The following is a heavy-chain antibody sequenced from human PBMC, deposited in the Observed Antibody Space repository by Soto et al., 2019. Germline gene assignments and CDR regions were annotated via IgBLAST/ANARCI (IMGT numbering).Heavy chain of an antibody. J-gene: IGHJ4*02. CDR3: AHKGGGDRILDY. D-gene: IGHD3-16*01. V-gene: IGHV2-5*02. Sequence: QITLKESGPTLVKPTQTLTLTCTFSGFSLSTRGVGVGWIRQPPGKALEWLAIISWDDDKRYSPSLKSRLTNNKDPSKNQVVHTMTNMDPVDTATYYCAHKGGGDRILDYWGQGTLVTVSS. CDR1: GFSLSTRGVG. CDR2: ISWDDDK.